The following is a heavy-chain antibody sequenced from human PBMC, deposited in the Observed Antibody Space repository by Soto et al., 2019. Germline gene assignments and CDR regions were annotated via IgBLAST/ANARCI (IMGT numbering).Heavy chain of an antibody. J-gene: IGHJ3*02. CDR2: ISWNSGSI. CDR1: GFTFDDYA. V-gene: IGHV3-9*01. CDR3: AKGDIVATTPSLLGLGAFDI. D-gene: IGHD5-12*01. Sequence: GGSLRLSCAASGFTFDDYAMHWVRQAPGKGLEWVSGISWNSGSIGYADSVKGRFTISRDNAKNSLYLQMNSLRAEDTALYYCAKGDIVATTPSLLGLGAFDIWGQGTMVTVSS.